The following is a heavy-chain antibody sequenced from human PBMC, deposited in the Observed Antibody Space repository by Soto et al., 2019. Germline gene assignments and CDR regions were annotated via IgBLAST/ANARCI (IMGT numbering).Heavy chain of an antibody. J-gene: IGHJ5*02. CDR2: VNAGNGNT. Sequence: ASVKVSCKASGYTFTSYAMHWVRQAPGQRLEWMGWVNAGNGNTKYSQKFQGRVTITRDTSASTAYMELSSLRSEDTAVYYCAREVRGIAVAGMDWFDPWGQGTLVTVSS. CDR3: AREVRGIAVAGMDWFDP. D-gene: IGHD6-19*01. CDR1: GYTFTSYA. V-gene: IGHV1-3*01.